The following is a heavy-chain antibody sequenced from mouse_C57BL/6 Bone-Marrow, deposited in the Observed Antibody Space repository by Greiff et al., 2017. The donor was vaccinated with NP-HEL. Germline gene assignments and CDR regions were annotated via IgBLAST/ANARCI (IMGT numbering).Heavy chain of an antibody. CDR2: INPNNGGT. D-gene: IGHD2-5*01. CDR1: GYTFTDYN. Sequence: EVQLQESGPELVKPGASVKMSCKASGYTFTDYNMHWVKQSHGKSLEWIGYINPNNGGTSYNHKFKGKATLTVNNTSSTDYMELRRLTSEDSAVYCCARVYYSNYVGYWGQGTTLTVSS. CDR3: ARVYYSNYVGY. V-gene: IGHV1-22*01. J-gene: IGHJ2*01.